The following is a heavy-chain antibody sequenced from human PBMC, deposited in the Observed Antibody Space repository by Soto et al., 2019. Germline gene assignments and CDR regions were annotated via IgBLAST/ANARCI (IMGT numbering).Heavy chain of an antibody. CDR1: GYTFTGYY. CDR3: ARGYCSGGSCYSVDY. CDR2: INPNSGGT. Sequence: QVQLVQSGAEVKKPGASVKVSCKASGYTFTGYYMHWVRQAPGQGLEWMGWINPNSGGTNYAQKFQGRVTMTRDTSISTAYMELSRLRSDDTAVYYCARGYCSGGSCYSVDYWGQGTLVTVSS. J-gene: IGHJ4*02. V-gene: IGHV1-2*02. D-gene: IGHD2-15*01.